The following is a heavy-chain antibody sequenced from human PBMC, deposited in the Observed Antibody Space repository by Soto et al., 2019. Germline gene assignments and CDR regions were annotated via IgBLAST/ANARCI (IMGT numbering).Heavy chain of an antibody. CDR3: ARGSTIVRGAPSWFDP. D-gene: IGHD3-10*01. J-gene: IGHJ5*02. Sequence: QVQLVQSGAEVKKPGSSVKVSCKASGGTFSRYTINWVRQAPGQGLEWMGRIIPIAAIANYTQKFQGRVTITVEKPSTXAYMELSSLRSDDTAVYYCARGSTIVRGAPSWFDPWGQGTLVTVSS. CDR1: GGTFSRYT. CDR2: IIPIAAIA. V-gene: IGHV1-69*02.